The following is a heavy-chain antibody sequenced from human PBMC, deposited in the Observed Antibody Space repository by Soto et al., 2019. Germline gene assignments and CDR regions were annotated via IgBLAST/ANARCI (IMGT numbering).Heavy chain of an antibody. V-gene: IGHV3-48*02. Sequence: EVQLVESGGGLVQPGGSLRLSCAASGFTFSSYSMNWVRQAPGKGLEWVSYISSSSSTIYYADSVKGRFTISRDNAKNSLYLQMNSLRDEDTAVYYCAREQYYYESSGYTYWGQGTLVTVSS. CDR1: GFTFSSYS. CDR3: AREQYYYESSGYTY. CDR2: ISSSSSTI. J-gene: IGHJ4*02. D-gene: IGHD3-22*01.